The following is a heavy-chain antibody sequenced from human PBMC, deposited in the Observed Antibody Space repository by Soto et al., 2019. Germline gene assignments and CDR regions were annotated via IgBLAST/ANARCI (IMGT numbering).Heavy chain of an antibody. CDR1: GFTFSSYE. CDR3: ASYCSSTSCYQLKNAFDI. CDR2: ISSSGSTI. V-gene: IGHV3-48*03. J-gene: IGHJ3*02. D-gene: IGHD2-2*01. Sequence: GGSLRLSCAASGFTFSSYEMNWVRQAPGKGLEWVSYISSSGSTIYYADSVKGRFTISRDNAKNSLYLQMNSLRAEDTAVYYCASYCSSTSCYQLKNAFDIWGQGTMVTVSS.